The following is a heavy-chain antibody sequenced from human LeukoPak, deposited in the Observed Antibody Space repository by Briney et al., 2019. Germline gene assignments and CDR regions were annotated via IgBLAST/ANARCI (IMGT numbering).Heavy chain of an antibody. Sequence: GGSLRLSCAASGFTFDDYAMHWVRQAPGKGLEWVSLISGDGGSTYYAGSVKGRFTISRDNSKNSLYLQMNSLRTEDTALYYCAKWRGDYPSYYYYYMDVWGKGTTVTVSS. J-gene: IGHJ6*03. CDR1: GFTFDDYA. D-gene: IGHD4-17*01. V-gene: IGHV3-43*02. CDR3: AKWRGDYPSYYYYYMDV. CDR2: ISGDGGST.